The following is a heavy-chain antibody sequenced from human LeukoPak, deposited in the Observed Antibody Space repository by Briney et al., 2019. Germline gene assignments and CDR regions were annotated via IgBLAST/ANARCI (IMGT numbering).Heavy chain of an antibody. V-gene: IGHV7-4-1*02. CDR2: INTNTGIP. CDR1: GYTFTTYV. D-gene: IGHD2-15*01. CDR3: ARMKCSGGSCFSNY. Sequence: ASVKVSCKASGYTFTTYVMNWVRQAPGQGLEWMGWINTNTGIPTYAQGFIGRSVFSLDTSVSTAYLQISSLKAEDTAVYYCARMKCSGGSCFSNYWGQGTLVTVSS. J-gene: IGHJ4*02.